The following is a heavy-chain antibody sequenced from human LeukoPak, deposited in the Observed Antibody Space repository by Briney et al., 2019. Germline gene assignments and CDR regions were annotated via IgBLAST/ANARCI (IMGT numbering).Heavy chain of an antibody. D-gene: IGHD5-12*01. CDR3: ARDYWSWGRYSGYDSQD. CDR1: GFTFSSYS. V-gene: IGHV3-21*01. J-gene: IGHJ4*02. Sequence: GGSLRLSCAASGFTFSSYSMNWVRQAPGKGLEWVSSISSSSSYIYYADSVKGRFTISRDNAKNSLYLQMNSLRAEDTAVYYCARDYWSWGRYSGYDSQDWGQGTLVTVSS. CDR2: ISSSSSYI.